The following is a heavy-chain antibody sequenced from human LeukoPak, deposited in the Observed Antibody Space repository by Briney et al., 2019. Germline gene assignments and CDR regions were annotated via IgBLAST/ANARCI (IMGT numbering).Heavy chain of an antibody. D-gene: IGHD4-17*01. CDR1: GFTFTSYG. J-gene: IGHJ6*02. V-gene: IGHV3-30*03. Sequence: PGGSLRLSCAASGFTFTSYGMHWVRQAPGKGLEWVAVISYDGSNKYYADSVKGRFTISRDNSKNTLYLQMNSLRAEDTAVYYCARDRGDYGDHTGGMDVWGQGTTVTVSS. CDR2: ISYDGSNK. CDR3: ARDRGDYGDHTGGMDV.